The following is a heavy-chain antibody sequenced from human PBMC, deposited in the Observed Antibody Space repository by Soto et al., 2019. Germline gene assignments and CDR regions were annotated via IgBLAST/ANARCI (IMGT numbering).Heavy chain of an antibody. J-gene: IGHJ6*02. CDR1: GFTFSSYA. V-gene: IGHV3-23*01. Sequence: GGSLRLSCAASGFTFSSYAMSWVRQAPGKGLEWVSAISGSGGSTYYADSVKGRFTNSRDNAKNTLYLQMNSLRAEDTAVYYCAKEIGGLERYNWGDYYYYYGMDVWGQGTTVTVSS. CDR3: AKEIGGLERYNWGDYYYYYGMDV. D-gene: IGHD1-1*01. CDR2: ISGSGGST.